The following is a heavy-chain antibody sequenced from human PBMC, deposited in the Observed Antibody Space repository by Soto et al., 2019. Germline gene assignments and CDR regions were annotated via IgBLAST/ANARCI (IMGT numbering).Heavy chain of an antibody. V-gene: IGHV3-30*01. CDR2: ISYDGTNK. CDR1: GFTFRSYA. D-gene: IGHD6-13*01. CDR3: ARGDSNSWSDY. Sequence: GGSVRLSCAASGFTFRSYAMDWVRQAPGKGLEWVAVISYDGTNKYYADSVKGRFTISRDNSKNTLSLQMNSLRAEDTAVYYCARGDSNSWSDYWGQGTLVTVSS. J-gene: IGHJ4*02.